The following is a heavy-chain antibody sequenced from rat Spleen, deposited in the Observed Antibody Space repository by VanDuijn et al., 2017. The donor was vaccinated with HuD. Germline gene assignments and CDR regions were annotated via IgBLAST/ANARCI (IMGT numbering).Heavy chain of an antibody. V-gene: IGHV5S10*01. Sequence: EVQLVESGGGLVKPGRSLKLSCAASGFTFSDYYMAWVRQAPTKGLEGVATISSEGWRNFYRYSVKGRFTISCNNAKSTLYLQMDSRRSEDTATYYCARHGYDGSYYYWYFDFWGPGTMVTVSS. J-gene: IGHJ1*01. CDR3: ARHGYDGSYYYWYFDF. D-gene: IGHD1-12*02. CDR1: GFTFSDYY. CDR2: ISSEGWRN.